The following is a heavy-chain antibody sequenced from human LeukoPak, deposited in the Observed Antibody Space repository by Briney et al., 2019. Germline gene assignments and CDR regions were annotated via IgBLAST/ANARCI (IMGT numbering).Heavy chain of an antibody. V-gene: IGHV4-34*01. CDR1: GESFSGYY. Sequence: PSETLSLTCAVYGESFSGYYWSWIRQPPGKGLKWFGEINHSGSTNYNPSLKSRVTISVDTSKNQFSLKLSSVTAADTAVYYCARSGGGRYYYDINLYYYYYYMDVWGKGTTVTVSS. CDR3: ARSGGGRYYYDINLYYYYYYMDV. CDR2: INHSGST. D-gene: IGHD3-22*01. J-gene: IGHJ6*03.